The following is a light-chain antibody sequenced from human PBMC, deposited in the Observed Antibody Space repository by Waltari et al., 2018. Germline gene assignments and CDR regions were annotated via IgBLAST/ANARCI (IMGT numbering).Light chain of an antibody. J-gene: IGLJ2*01. Sequence: QSALTQPASVSGSPGQSITISCIGTSNDIGTYNLVSWYQQHPGKAPKLIISEGTRRPSGVSDRFSGSRSGNAASLTISGLQTEDEADYYCCSYAGRTTFVLLGGGTKLTVL. V-gene: IGLV2-23*03. CDR3: CSYAGRTTFVL. CDR2: EGT. CDR1: SNDIGTYNL.